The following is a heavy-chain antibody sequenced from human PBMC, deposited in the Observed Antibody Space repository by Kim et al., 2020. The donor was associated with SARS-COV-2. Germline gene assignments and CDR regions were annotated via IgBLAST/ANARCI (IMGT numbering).Heavy chain of an antibody. CDR3: VRQYDLYNSGIYYFYFD. CDR1: GFTFSYYC. CDR2: INHDGTKT. Sequence: GGSLRLSCAASGFTFSYYCMSWVRQVPGKGLEWVAYINHDGTKTFYVDSVNGRFTISRDNAKNSLYLQVNSLRAEDTAVYYCVRQYDLYNSGIYYFYFD. V-gene: IGHV3-7*01. D-gene: IGHD3-10*01. J-gene: IGHJ4*01.